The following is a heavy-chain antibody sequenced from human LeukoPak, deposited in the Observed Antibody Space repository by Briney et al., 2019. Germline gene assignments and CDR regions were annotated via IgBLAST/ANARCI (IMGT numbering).Heavy chain of an antibody. CDR1: GYTFTGYY. Sequence: ASVKVSCKASGYTFTGYYMHWVRQAPGQGLEWMGWINPNSGGTNYAQKFQGRVTMTRDTSISTAYMELSRLRSDDTAVYYCARDRVRGYDPWYFDYWGQGTLVTVSS. CDR2: INPNSGGT. J-gene: IGHJ4*02. V-gene: IGHV1-2*02. CDR3: ARDRVRGYDPWYFDY. D-gene: IGHD5-12*01.